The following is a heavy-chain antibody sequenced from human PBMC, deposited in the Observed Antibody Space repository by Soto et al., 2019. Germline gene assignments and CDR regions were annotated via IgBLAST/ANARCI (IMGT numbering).Heavy chain of an antibody. CDR2: IYYSGST. J-gene: IGHJ4*02. V-gene: IGHV4-31*03. CDR1: DGSISSGGYY. CDR3: SRVFYYSSRYFLSHDDYYFYY. D-gene: IGHD3-22*01. Sequence: SETLSLTCTVSDGSISSGGYYWSWIRQHPGTGLEWFGYIYYSGSTYYNPSLKSRVTISVDTSKNQFSLKLSSVTAADTAVYYSSRVFYYSSRYFLSHDDYYFYYRGQGGLVTVSS.